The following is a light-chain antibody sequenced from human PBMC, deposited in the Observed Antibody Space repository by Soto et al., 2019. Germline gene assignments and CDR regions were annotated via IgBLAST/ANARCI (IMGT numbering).Light chain of an antibody. CDR3: QHYSSSPPAIT. CDR2: GAS. J-gene: IGKJ5*01. CDR1: QSVTSGY. V-gene: IGKV3-20*01. Sequence: EIVLTQCPGTLSLYPGERATLSCRASQSVTSGYLAWYLPQPNQAPRLLIYGASYRATDIPARFSGGGSGTDFTLTISRLEPEDFAVYYCQHYSSSPPAITFGQGTRMEIK.